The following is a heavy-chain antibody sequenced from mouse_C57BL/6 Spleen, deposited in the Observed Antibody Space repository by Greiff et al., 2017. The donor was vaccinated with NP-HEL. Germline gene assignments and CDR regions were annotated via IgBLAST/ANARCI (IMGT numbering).Heavy chain of an antibody. D-gene: IGHD2-4*01. CDR3: THYDRYAIDY. V-gene: IGHV14-4*01. Sequence: VHVKQSGAELVRPGASVKLSCTVTGFNIKDDYMHWLKQRLEQGLEGIGWFDPENGDIEYASKFQGKATILPDTYSKPAYLQLSTLTSEDTAVYYCTHYDRYAIDYWGQGTSVTVSS. CDR2: FDPENGDI. J-gene: IGHJ4*01. CDR1: GFNIKDDY.